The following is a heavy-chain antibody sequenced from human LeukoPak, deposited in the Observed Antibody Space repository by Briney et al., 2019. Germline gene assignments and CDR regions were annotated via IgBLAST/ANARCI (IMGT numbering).Heavy chain of an antibody. CDR2: IYHSGRT. CDR1: GGSFSGYY. Sequence: PSETLSLTCAVYGGSFSGYYWSWIRQPPGKGLEWIGEIYHSGRTYYNPSLKSRVSISVETSKNQFSLKVSSVTAADTAVYFCARLYSASSGLNYFDYWGQGTLVSVS. CDR3: ARLYSASSGLNYFDY. D-gene: IGHD6-6*01. J-gene: IGHJ4*02. V-gene: IGHV4-34*01.